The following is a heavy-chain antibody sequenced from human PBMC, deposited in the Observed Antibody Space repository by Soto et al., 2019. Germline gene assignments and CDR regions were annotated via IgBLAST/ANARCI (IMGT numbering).Heavy chain of an antibody. CDR1: GFTFSSYA. CDR3: AKQQGPGTPYYYAMDV. J-gene: IGHJ6*02. V-gene: IGHV3-23*01. CDR2: IRSSGDRT. D-gene: IGHD1-1*01. Sequence: GGSLRLSCAASGFTFSSYAMSWVRQAPGKGLEWVSVIRSSGDRTYYADTVKGRFTISRDNSKNTLYMQMNSLRAEDSAVYYCAKQQGPGTPYYYAMDVWGQGTTVTVSS.